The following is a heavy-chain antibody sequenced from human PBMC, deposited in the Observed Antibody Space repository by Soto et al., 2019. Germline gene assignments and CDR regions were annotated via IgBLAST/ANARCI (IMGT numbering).Heavy chain of an antibody. Sequence: QVQLQEPGPGLVKPSETLSLTCTVSGGSISSYYWSWIRQPPGKGLEWIGYIYYSGSTNYNPSLKSRVTISVDTSKNQFSLKLSSVTAADTAVYYCARGIYYGSGSYYHFDYWGQGTLVTVSS. J-gene: IGHJ4*02. D-gene: IGHD3-10*01. CDR1: GGSISSYY. CDR3: ARGIYYGSGSYYHFDY. CDR2: IYYSGST. V-gene: IGHV4-59*08.